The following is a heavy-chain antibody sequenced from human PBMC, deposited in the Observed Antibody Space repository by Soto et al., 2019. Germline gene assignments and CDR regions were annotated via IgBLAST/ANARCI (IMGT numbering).Heavy chain of an antibody. CDR1: GGTFSSYT. V-gene: IGHV1-69*02. J-gene: IGHJ6*02. CDR3: ARGGDTLGPQYYYYYYGMDV. Sequence: QVQLVQSGAEVKKPGSSVKVSCKASGGTFSSYTISWVRQAPGQGLEWLGRIIPILGIANYAQKFQGRVTITADKSTSTAYMELSSLRSEDTAVYYCARGGDTLGPQYYYYYYGMDVWGQGTTVTVSS. CDR2: IIPILGIA. D-gene: IGHD2-21*02.